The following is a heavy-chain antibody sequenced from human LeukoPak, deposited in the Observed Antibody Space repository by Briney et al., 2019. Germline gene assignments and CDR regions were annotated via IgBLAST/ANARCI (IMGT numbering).Heavy chain of an antibody. CDR3: ARRVVAALYDY. D-gene: IGHD2-15*01. Sequence: GSLRLSCAASGFTFSSYWMHWVRQAPGKGLVWVSHINSDGSGTTYADSVKGRFTISRDNAKNTLYLQMNSLRADDTAVYFCARRVVAALYDYWGQGTLVTVSS. J-gene: IGHJ4*02. CDR1: GFTFSSYW. CDR2: INSDGSGT. V-gene: IGHV3-74*01.